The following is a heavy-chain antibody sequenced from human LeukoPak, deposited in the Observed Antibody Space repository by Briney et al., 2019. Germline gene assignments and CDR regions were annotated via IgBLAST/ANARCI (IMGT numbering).Heavy chain of an antibody. V-gene: IGHV3-49*04. D-gene: IGHD5-18*01. J-gene: IGHJ6*04. CDR2: IRSKAYGGTT. CDR1: GFTFGDHA. CDR3: ARGPIYLWLNKGRDV. Sequence: AGGSLRLSCSGSGFTFGDHAMSWVRQAPGKGLEWVGFIRSKAYGGTTEYAASVRGRFSISRDDSKNIAYLQMSSLETEEKAVYFCARGPIYLWLNKGRDVGAKGPRATVSS.